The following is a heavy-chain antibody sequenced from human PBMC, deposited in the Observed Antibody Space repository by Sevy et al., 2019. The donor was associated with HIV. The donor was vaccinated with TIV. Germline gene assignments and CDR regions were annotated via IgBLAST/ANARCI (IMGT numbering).Heavy chain of an antibody. CDR2: INEDGSRL. V-gene: IGHV3-7*01. Sequence: GGSLRLSCVASGFTFSDSWMTWVRQAPGKGLERIAFINEDGSRLGYVDSVRGRFTISRENTMNSLYLQMNSLRAEDTAVYFCARDRAYSALDYWGQGTLVTVSS. D-gene: IGHD5-18*01. CDR3: ARDRAYSALDY. J-gene: IGHJ4*02. CDR1: GFTFSDSW.